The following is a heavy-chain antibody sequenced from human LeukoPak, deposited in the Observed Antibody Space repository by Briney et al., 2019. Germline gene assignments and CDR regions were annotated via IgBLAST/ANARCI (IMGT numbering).Heavy chain of an antibody. V-gene: IGHV4-38-2*01. CDR3: ARQGGTIFGVVIRDFDY. Sequence: SETLSLTWAVSGYSISSGYYWGWTRQPPGKGLEWIGSIYHSGSTYYNPSLKSRVTISVDTSKNQCSLKLSSVTAADTAVYYCARQGGTIFGVVIRDFDYWGQGTLVTVSS. CDR1: GYSISSGYY. J-gene: IGHJ4*02. CDR2: IYHSGST. D-gene: IGHD3-3*01.